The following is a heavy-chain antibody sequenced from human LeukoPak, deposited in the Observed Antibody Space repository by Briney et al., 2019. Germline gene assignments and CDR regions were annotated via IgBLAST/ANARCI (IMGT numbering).Heavy chain of an antibody. CDR3: ARKNPSWAGSWYADY. J-gene: IGHJ4*02. CDR1: GFTFSSYS. D-gene: IGHD6-13*01. Sequence: GGSLRLSCAASGFTFSSYSMNWVCQAPGKGLECVSSISSSSSYIHYADSVKARFTISRDNANNPLHLQMNSPRAENTAVYYFARKNPSWAGSWYADYWGQGTLVTVSS. CDR2: ISSSSSYI. V-gene: IGHV3-21*01.